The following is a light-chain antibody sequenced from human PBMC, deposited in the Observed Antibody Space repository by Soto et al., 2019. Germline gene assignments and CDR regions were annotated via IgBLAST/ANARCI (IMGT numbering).Light chain of an antibody. CDR1: QSVSSY. CDR3: QQRSNLIT. Sequence: IVITHSPSTLSVSPGERATLSCRASQSVSSYLACYQQKPGQAPRLLIYDASSRATGIPARFSGSGSGTDFILTICSLEPEDFAIYYCQQRSNLITFGQGTRLEI. J-gene: IGKJ5*01. V-gene: IGKV3-11*01. CDR2: DAS.